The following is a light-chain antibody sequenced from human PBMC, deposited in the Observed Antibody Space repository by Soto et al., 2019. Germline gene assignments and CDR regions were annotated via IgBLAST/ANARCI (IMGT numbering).Light chain of an antibody. V-gene: IGKV3-15*01. CDR3: QQYHNWPPIT. J-gene: IGKJ5*01. CDR2: GAS. Sequence: EIVMTQSPATLSVSPGERATLSCRASQSISSKLAWYQQKPGQAPRLLIYGASTRATGIPARFSDSGSGTEFTPTISSLQSEDFAVYYCQQYHNWPPITFGQGTRLESK. CDR1: QSISSK.